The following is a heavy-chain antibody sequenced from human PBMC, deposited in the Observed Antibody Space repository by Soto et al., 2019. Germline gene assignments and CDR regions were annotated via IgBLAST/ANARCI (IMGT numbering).Heavy chain of an antibody. Sequence: ASVKVSCKASGYTFTSYYMHWVRQAPGQGLEWMGIINPSGGSTSYAQKFQGRVTMTRDTSASTAYMELSSLRSEDTAVYYCARMGVVPAAIRYYYYGMDVWGQGTTVTVSS. J-gene: IGHJ6*02. CDR2: INPSGGST. D-gene: IGHD2-2*02. CDR1: GYTFTSYY. CDR3: ARMGVVPAAIRYYYYGMDV. V-gene: IGHV1-46*03.